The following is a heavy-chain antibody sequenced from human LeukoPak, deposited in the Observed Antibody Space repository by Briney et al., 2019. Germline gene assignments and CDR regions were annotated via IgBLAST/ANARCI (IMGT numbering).Heavy chain of an antibody. J-gene: IGHJ5*02. CDR2: ISTSDSTI. D-gene: IGHD1-26*01. Sequence: GGSLRLSCAASGFTFNIYEFNCVRQAPGKGLEWVSYISTSDSTIYYADSVKGRFTISRDNAKNSLYLQMNSLRLEDTAIYYCARGDWWATTIVDLWGQGTLVTVSS. CDR3: ARGDWWATTIVDL. CDR1: GFTFNIYE. V-gene: IGHV3-48*03.